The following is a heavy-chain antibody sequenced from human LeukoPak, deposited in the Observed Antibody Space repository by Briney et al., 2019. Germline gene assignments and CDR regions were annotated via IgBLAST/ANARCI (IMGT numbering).Heavy chain of an antibody. CDR1: GDSISSSSSY. CDR2: INHSGST. J-gene: IGHJ5*02. Sequence: SETLSLTCSVSGDSISSSSSYWGWIRQPPGKGLEWIGEINHSGSTNYNPSLKSRVTISVDTSKNQFSLKLSSVTAADTAVYYCARLIILTGGKNWFDPWGQGTLVTVSS. CDR3: ARLIILTGGKNWFDP. D-gene: IGHD3-9*01. V-gene: IGHV4-39*07.